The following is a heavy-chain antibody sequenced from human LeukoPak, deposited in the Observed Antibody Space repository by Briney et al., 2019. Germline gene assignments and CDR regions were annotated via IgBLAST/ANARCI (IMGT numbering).Heavy chain of an antibody. J-gene: IGHJ4*02. D-gene: IGHD2-2*01. Sequence: GASVKVSCKASGYTFTGYYMRWVRQAPGQGLEWMGGINPNSGGTNYAQKFQGRVTMTRDTSISTAYMELSRLGSDDTAVYYCAREPPIFCSSTSCYAGYFDYWGQGTLVTVSS. CDR2: INPNSGGT. CDR1: GYTFTGYY. CDR3: AREPPIFCSSTSCYAGYFDY. V-gene: IGHV1-2*02.